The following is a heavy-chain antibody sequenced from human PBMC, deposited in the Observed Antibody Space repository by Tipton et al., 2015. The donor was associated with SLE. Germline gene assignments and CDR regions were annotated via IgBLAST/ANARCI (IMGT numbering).Heavy chain of an antibody. CDR2: INHSGST. V-gene: IGHV4-34*01. CDR3: ARGGLTYGYYYYMDV. J-gene: IGHJ6*03. Sequence: LRLSCAVYGGSFSDYYWSRIRQPPGKGLEWIGEINHSGSTNYNPSLKSRVTISVDTSKNQFSLKLSSVTAADTAVYYCARGGLTYGYYYYMDVWGKGTTVTVSS. CDR1: GGSFSDYY. D-gene: IGHD2-21*02.